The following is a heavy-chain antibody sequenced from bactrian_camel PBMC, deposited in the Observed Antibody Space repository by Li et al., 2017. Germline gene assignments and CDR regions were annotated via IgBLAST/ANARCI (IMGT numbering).Heavy chain of an antibody. CDR1: GYTLPMN. CDR2: IAGDGRT. CDR3: AADLVTDEPSLVEREYYY. Sequence: HVQLVESGGDSVQAGESLRLSCVASGYTLPMNMGWFRRLPGHEREGVAAIAGDGRTDYADSVKGRFTISRDGAKNIIELQMHSLKPEDTATYYCAADLVTDEPSLVEREYYYWGQGTQVTVS. D-gene: IGHD1*01. J-gene: IGHJ4*01. V-gene: IGHV3S53*01.